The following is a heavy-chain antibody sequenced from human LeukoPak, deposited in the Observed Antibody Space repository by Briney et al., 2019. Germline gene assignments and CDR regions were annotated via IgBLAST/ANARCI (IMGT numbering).Heavy chain of an antibody. CDR1: GFTFSSYA. J-gene: IGHJ4*02. V-gene: IGHV3-23*01. D-gene: IGHD4-17*01. Sequence: GGSLRLSCAASGFTFSSYAMSWVRQAPGKGLEWVSAISGSGGSTYYADSVKGRFTIARDNSKDTLYLQMNSLRAEDTAVYYCARGHTAVTRHFDFWGQGTLVTVSS. CDR3: ARGHTAVTRHFDF. CDR2: ISGSGGST.